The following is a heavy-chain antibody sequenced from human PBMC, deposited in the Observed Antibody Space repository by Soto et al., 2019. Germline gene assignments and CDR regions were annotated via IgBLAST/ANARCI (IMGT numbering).Heavy chain of an antibody. V-gene: IGHV1-18*04. CDR2: ISAYNGNT. Sequence: ASVKVSCKASGYTFTSYGISWVRQAPGQGLEWMGWISAYNGNTNYAQKLQGRVTMTTDTSTSTAYMELRSLRSDNTAVYYCARDQDDLWSGYYHYYGMDVWGQGTTVTVSS. CDR1: GYTFTSYG. CDR3: ARDQDDLWSGYYHYYGMDV. D-gene: IGHD3-3*01. J-gene: IGHJ6*02.